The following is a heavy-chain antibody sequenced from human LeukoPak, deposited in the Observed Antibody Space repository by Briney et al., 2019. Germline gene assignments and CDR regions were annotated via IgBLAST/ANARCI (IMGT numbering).Heavy chain of an antibody. J-gene: IGHJ4*02. D-gene: IGHD5-12*01. CDR1: GYSFTSYW. Sequence: GESLKISCKGSGYSFTSYWIGWVRPMPGKGLGWMGIIYPGDSDTRYSPSFQGQVTISADKSISTAYLQWSSLKASDTAMYYCARHLLSFGVGYDLDYWGQGTLVTVSS. CDR3: ARHLLSFGVGYDLDY. CDR2: IYPGDSDT. V-gene: IGHV5-51*01.